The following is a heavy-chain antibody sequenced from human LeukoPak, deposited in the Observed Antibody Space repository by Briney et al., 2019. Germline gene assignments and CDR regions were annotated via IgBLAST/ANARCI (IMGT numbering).Heavy chain of an antibody. CDR3: ARGAGWYNY. D-gene: IGHD6-19*01. CDR2: IYYSGST. J-gene: IGHJ4*02. CDR1: GGSISSGGYY. Sequence: SETLSLTCTVSGGSISSGGYYWSWIRQHPGKGLEWIGYIYYSGSTNYNPSLKSRVTISVDTSKNQFSLKMNSMTAADTAVYYCARGAGWYNYWGQGTLVTVSS. V-gene: IGHV4-61*08.